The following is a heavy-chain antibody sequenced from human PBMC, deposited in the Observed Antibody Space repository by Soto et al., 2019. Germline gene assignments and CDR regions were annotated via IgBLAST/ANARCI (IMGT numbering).Heavy chain of an antibody. CDR1: GGPVSNFY. J-gene: IGHJ5*02. Sequence: SETLSLTCTVSGGPVSNFYWNWIRQPAGKGLEWIGRIYSSGSTNYNPSLRSRVTMSVDTSKNQFSLKPNSVTAADTAVYYCARSSHKESWFDPWGQGTLVTVSS. D-gene: IGHD6-13*01. CDR3: ARSSHKESWFDP. CDR2: IYSSGST. V-gene: IGHV4-4*07.